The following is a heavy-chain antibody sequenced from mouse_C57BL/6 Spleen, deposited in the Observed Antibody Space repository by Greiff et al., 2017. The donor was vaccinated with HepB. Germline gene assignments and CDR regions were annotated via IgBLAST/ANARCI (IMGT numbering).Heavy chain of an antibody. V-gene: IGHV1-55*01. CDR2: IYPGSGST. D-gene: IGHD2-3*01. J-gene: IGHJ2*01. CDR1: GYTFTSYW. Sequence: VQLQQPGAELVKPGASVKMSCKASGYTFTSYWITWVKQRPGQGLEWIGDIYPGSGSTNYNEKFKSKATLTVDTSSSTAYMQLSSLTSEDSAVYYFARSSGYYVYYFDYWGQGTTLTVSS. CDR3: ARSSGYYVYYFDY.